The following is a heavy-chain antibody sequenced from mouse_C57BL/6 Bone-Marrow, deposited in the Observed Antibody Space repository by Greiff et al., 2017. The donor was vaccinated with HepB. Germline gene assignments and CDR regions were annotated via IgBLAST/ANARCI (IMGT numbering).Heavy chain of an antibody. CDR1: GYTFTDYN. D-gene: IGHD1-1*01. J-gene: IGHJ3*01. CDR2: INPNNGGT. Sequence: VQLKESGPELVKPGASVKIPCKASGYTFTDYNMDWVKQSHGKSLEWIGDINPNNGGTIYNQKFKGKATLTVDKSSSTAYMELRSLTSEDTAVYYCATLYGRAFAYWGQGTLVTVSA. V-gene: IGHV1-18*01. CDR3: ATLYGRAFAY.